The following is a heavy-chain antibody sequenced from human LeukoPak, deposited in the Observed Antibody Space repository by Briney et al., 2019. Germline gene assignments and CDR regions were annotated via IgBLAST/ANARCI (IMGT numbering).Heavy chain of an antibody. V-gene: IGHV4-38-2*02. CDR3: ARDSSGYTYYFDY. D-gene: IGHD3-22*01. CDR2: IHHSGST. CDR1: GYSISYGYH. Sequence: PSETLSLTCSVSGYSISYGYHWGWIRQPPGKGLERIGTIHHSGSTYYNPSLKSRVNISVDTSKNQFSLNLSSVTAADTAVYYCARDSSGYTYYFDYWGQGTLATVSS. J-gene: IGHJ4*02.